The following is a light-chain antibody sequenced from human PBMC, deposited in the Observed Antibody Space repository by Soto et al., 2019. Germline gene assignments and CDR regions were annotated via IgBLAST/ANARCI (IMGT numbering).Light chain of an antibody. J-gene: IGKJ1*01. CDR3: QHYGSSPRT. V-gene: IGKV4-1*01. CDR1: QNVLYNSNNKIY. CDR2: DAS. Sequence: DIVMPPSPDSLAVSLGERSTIHCNSSQNVLYNSNNKIYLAWFQQKPGQAPRLLIYDASTRATGIPDRFSGSGSGTDFTLTISRLEPEDFAVYYCQHYGSSPRTFGQGTKVDIK.